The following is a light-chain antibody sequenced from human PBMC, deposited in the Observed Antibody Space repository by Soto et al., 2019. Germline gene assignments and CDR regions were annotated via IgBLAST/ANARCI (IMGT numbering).Light chain of an antibody. CDR3: GTWDSSLSTGPYV. Sequence: QAVVTQPPSVSAAPGQKVTISCSGSDSNVGNNFVSWYQQLPGTAPKLLIYDNDERPSGIPDRFSGSKSGTSATLGITGLQTGDEADYYCGTWDSSLSTGPYVFGTGTKLTVL. CDR1: DSNVGNNF. CDR2: DND. V-gene: IGLV1-51*01. J-gene: IGLJ1*01.